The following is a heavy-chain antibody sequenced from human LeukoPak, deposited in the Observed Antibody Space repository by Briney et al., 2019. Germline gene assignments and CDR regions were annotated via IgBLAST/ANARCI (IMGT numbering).Heavy chain of an antibody. CDR2: ISGSGGST. D-gene: IGHD2-2*02. V-gene: IGHV3-23*01. Sequence: GGSLRLSCAASGFTFSSYAMSRVRQAPGKRLEWVSAISGSGGSTYYADSVKGRFTISRDNSKNTLYLQMNSLRAEDTAVYYCFLVPAAIPWGQGTLVTVSS. J-gene: IGHJ5*02. CDR3: FLVPAAIP. CDR1: GFTFSSYA.